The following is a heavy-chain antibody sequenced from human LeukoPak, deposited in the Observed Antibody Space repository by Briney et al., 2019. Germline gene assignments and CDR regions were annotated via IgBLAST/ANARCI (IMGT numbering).Heavy chain of an antibody. CDR3: ARDKYSSGWYSGLFVY. D-gene: IGHD6-19*01. V-gene: IGHV3-48*03. CDR1: GFTFSSYE. J-gene: IGHJ4*02. CDR2: ISSSGSTI. Sequence: GGSLRLSCAASGFTFSSYEMNWVRQAPGKGLEWVSYISSSGSTIYYADSVKGRFTISRDNAKNSLYLQMNSLRAEDTAVYYCARDKYSSGWYSGLFVYWGQGTLVTVSS.